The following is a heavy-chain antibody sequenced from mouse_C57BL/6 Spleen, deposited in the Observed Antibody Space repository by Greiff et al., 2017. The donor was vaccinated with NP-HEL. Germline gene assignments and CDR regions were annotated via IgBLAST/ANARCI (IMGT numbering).Heavy chain of an antibody. CDR1: GFNIKDYY. Sequence: EVQLQQSGAELVKPGASVKLSCTASGFNIKDYYMHWVKQRTEQGLEWIGRIDPEDGETIYAPKFQGKATITADTSSNTAYLHLSSLTSEDTAVYYGAPITTVVATGAMDYWGQGTSVTVSS. J-gene: IGHJ4*01. D-gene: IGHD1-1*01. V-gene: IGHV14-2*01. CDR3: APITTVVATGAMDY. CDR2: IDPEDGET.